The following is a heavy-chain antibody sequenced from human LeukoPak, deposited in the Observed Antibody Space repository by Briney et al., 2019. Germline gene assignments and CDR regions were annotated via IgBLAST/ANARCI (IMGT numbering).Heavy chain of an antibody. CDR2: INHSGST. J-gene: IGHJ6*02. CDR3: ASRRSGWVGYYYYGMDV. D-gene: IGHD6-19*01. V-gene: IGHV4-34*01. CDR1: GGSFSGYY. Sequence: PSETLSLTCAVYGGSFSGYYWGWIRQPPGKGLEWLGEINHSGSTNYNPSLKSRVSISVDTSKNQFSLKLSSVTAADTAVYYCASRRSGWVGYYYYGMDVWGQGTTVTVSS.